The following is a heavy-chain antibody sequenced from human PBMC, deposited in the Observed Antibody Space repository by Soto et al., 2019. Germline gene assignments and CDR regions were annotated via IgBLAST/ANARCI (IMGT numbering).Heavy chain of an antibody. CDR1: GYTFTSYG. Sequence: QVQLVQSGAEVKKPGASVKVSCKASGYTFTSYGIHWVRQAPGQGLEWMGGIDGGSGNTKYSPKIQGRVTVTRDTSASTAYMELSSLRSEDTAGYYCARDRVLNGLFDYWGQGTLVTGS. CDR3: ARDRVLNGLFDY. CDR2: IDGGSGNT. V-gene: IGHV1-3*01. D-gene: IGHD1-1*01. J-gene: IGHJ4*02.